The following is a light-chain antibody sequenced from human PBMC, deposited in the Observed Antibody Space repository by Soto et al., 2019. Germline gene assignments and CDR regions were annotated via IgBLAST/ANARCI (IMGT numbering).Light chain of an antibody. CDR2: DAS. Sequence: DIQMTQSPSTLSASVGDRVTITCRASQSISKWLAWYQQKPGKAPKVLIFDASTLESGVPARFSGSGSGTEFTLTISSRQPADFAAYYCQQYNNYLPLTFGQGTKVEI. CDR1: QSISKW. V-gene: IGKV1-5*01. CDR3: QQYNNYLPLT. J-gene: IGKJ4*01.